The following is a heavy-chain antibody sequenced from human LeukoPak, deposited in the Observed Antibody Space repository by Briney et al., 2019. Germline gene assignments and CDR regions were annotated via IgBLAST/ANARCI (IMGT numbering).Heavy chain of an antibody. J-gene: IGHJ4*02. V-gene: IGHV3-53*01. CDR2: IYSGGST. CDR1: GFTVSSNY. D-gene: IGHD1-26*01. CDR3: ASNSGSYDNFDY. Sequence: GGSLRLSCAASGFTVSSNYMSWVRQAPGKGLEWVSVIYSGGSTYYADSVKGRFTISRDNSKNTLYLQMNSLRAEDTAVYYCASNSGSYDNFDYWGQGILVTVSS.